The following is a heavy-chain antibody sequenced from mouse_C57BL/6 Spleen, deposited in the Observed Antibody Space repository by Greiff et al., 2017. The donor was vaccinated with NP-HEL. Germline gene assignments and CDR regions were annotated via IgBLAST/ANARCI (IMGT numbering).Heavy chain of an antibody. J-gene: IGHJ2*01. Sequence: VQRVESGAELVRPGTSVKVSCKASGYAFTNYLIEWVKQRPGQGLEWIGVINPGSGGTNYNEKFKGKATLTADKSSSTAYMQLSSLTSEDSAVYFCARAAESPYYFDYWGQGTTLTVSS. D-gene: IGHD6-1*01. CDR3: ARAAESPYYFDY. V-gene: IGHV1-54*01. CDR2: INPGSGGT. CDR1: GYAFTNYL.